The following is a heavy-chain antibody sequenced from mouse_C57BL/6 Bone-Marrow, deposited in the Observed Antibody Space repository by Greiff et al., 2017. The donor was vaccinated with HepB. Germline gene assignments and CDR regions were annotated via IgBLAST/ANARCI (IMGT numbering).Heavy chain of an antibody. CDR2: IDPANGNT. Sequence: VQLQQSVAEFVRPGASVKLSCTASGFNIKNTYMPWVKQRPEQGLEWIGRIDPANGNTKYAPKFQGKATITADTSSNTAYLQLSSLTSEDTAIYYCARRRRVYFDYGGQGTTLTVSS. CDR3: ARRRRVYFDY. CDR1: GFNIKNTY. J-gene: IGHJ2*01. V-gene: IGHV14-3*01.